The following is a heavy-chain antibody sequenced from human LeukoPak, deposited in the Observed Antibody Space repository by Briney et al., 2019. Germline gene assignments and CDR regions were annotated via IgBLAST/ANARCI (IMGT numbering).Heavy chain of an antibody. Sequence: SVKVSCKASGGTFSSYAISWVRQAPGQGLEWMGRIIPILGIANYAQKFQGRVTITADKSTSTAYMELSSLRSEDTAVYYCARDNAVIYGDYVDYWGQGTLVTVSS. CDR2: IIPILGIA. V-gene: IGHV1-69*04. D-gene: IGHD4-17*01. J-gene: IGHJ4*02. CDR3: ARDNAVIYGDYVDY. CDR1: GGTFSSYA.